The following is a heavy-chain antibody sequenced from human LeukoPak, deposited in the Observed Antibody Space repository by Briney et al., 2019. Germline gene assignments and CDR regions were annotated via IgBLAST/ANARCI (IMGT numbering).Heavy chain of an antibody. CDR3: AKDRPGTGGSCYDY. Sequence: QAGGSLRLSCAASGFTFSNYAMNWVRQAPGKGLEWVSALSGSGGTTYYADSVKGRFTVSRDNSKNTLYLQMNSLRAEDTAVYYCAKDRPGTGGSCYDYWGQGTLVTVSS. J-gene: IGHJ4*02. V-gene: IGHV3-23*01. CDR2: LSGSGGTT. D-gene: IGHD2-15*01. CDR1: GFTFSNYA.